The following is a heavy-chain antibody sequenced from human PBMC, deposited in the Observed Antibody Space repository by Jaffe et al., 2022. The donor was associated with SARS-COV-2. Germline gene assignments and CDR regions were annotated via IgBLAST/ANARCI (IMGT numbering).Heavy chain of an antibody. CDR3: ARGWGGVYYDSSDEWWFDP. J-gene: IGHJ5*02. CDR2: IYTSGST. V-gene: IGHV4-61*02. CDR1: GGSISSGSYY. D-gene: IGHD3-22*01. Sequence: QVQLQESGPGLVKPSQTLSLTCTVSGGSISSGSYYWSWIRQPAGKGLEWIGRIYTSGSTNYNPSLKSRVTISVDTSKNQFSLKLSSVTAADTAVYYCARGWGGVYYDSSDEWWFDPWGQGTLVTVSS.